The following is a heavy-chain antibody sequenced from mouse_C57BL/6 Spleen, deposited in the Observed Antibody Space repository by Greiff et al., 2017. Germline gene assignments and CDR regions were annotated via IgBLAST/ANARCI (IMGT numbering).Heavy chain of an antibody. CDR3: ARGGYYGFYYFDY. D-gene: IGHD1-1*01. Sequence: QVQLQQPGAELVMPGASVKLSCKASGYTFTSYWMHWVKQRPGQGLEWIGELDPSDSYTNYNQKFKGKSTLTVDKSSSTAYMQHSSLTSEDSAVYYCARGGYYGFYYFDYWGQGTTLTVSS. V-gene: IGHV1-69*01. CDR2: LDPSDSYT. J-gene: IGHJ2*01. CDR1: GYTFTSYW.